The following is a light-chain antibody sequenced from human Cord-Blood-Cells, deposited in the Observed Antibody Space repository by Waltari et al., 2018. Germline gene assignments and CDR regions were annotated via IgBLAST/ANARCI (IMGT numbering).Light chain of an antibody. CDR2: VLR. Sequence: QSALIQPASVSGSPGQSITISCTGTSSDAGGYNYVSWYQQHPGKAPKLMIYVLRNRPSGVANRFFGSKSGNTASLTISGLQAEDEADYYCSSYTSSSRVFGGGTKLTVL. CDR3: SSYTSSSRV. CDR1: SSDAGGYNY. V-gene: IGLV2-14*01. J-gene: IGLJ2*01.